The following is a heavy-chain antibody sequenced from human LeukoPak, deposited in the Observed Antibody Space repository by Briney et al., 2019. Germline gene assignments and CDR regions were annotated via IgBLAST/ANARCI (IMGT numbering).Heavy chain of an antibody. CDR3: AKGITYYYGPLDY. J-gene: IGHJ4*02. CDR1: GFTFDDYA. D-gene: IGHD3-10*01. V-gene: IGHV3-9*03. Sequence: GGSLRLSCAASGFTFDDYAMHWVRQAPGKGLEWVSGISWNSGSIGYADSVKGRFTISRDNAKNSLYLQMNSLRAEDMALYYCAKGITYYYGPLDYWGQGTLVTVSS. CDR2: ISWNSGSI.